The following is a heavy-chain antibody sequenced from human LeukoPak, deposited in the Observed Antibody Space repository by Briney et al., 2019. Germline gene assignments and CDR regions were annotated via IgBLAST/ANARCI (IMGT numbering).Heavy chain of an antibody. V-gene: IGHV4-38-2*02. D-gene: IGHD3-3*01. CDR1: GYSISSGYY. CDR3: ARGYDFWSGYPTGYFDY. Sequence: SETLSLTCTVSGYSISSGYYWGWIRQPPGKGLEWIGSIYHSGSTYYNPSLKSRVTISVDTSKNQFSLKLSSVTAADTAVYYCARGYDFWSGYPTGYFDYWGQGTLVTVSS. CDR2: IYHSGST. J-gene: IGHJ4*02.